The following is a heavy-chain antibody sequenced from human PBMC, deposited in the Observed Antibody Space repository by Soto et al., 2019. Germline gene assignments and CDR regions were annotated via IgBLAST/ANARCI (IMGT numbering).Heavy chain of an antibody. D-gene: IGHD3-10*01. J-gene: IGHJ6*02. Sequence: QVQLVESGGGLVKPGGSLRLSCAASGLTFSDHYMTWIRQAPGKGLEWISYISSSAGTIYYADSVKGRFTISRDNAKNSLYLQMTNLTAEDTAVYCCARAPYFGSGTYSYYALDFWGQGTTVTVSS. CDR2: ISSSAGTI. V-gene: IGHV3-11*01. CDR3: ARAPYFGSGTYSYYALDF. CDR1: GLTFSDHY.